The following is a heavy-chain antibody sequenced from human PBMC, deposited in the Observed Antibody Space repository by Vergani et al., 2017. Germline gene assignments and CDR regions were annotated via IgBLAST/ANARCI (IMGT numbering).Heavy chain of an antibody. CDR3: ARSLGYCSGGSCYGAANWFDP. Sequence: QVQLQESGPGLVKPSQTLSLTRTVSGGSISSGSYYWSWIRQPAGKGLEWIGRIYTSGSTNYNPSLKSRVTISVDTSKNQFSLKLSSVTAADTAVYYCARSLGYCSGGSCYGAANWFDPWGQGTLVTVSS. D-gene: IGHD2-15*01. CDR2: IYTSGST. V-gene: IGHV4-61*02. J-gene: IGHJ5*02. CDR1: GGSISSGSYY.